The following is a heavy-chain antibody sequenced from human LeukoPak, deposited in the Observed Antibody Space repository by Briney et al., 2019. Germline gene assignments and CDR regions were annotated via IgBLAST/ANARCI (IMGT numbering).Heavy chain of an antibody. CDR3: ARHGGYFDY. D-gene: IGHD3-16*01. CDR1: GGSFSGYY. CDR2: IYYSGST. J-gene: IGHJ4*02. Sequence: PSETLSLTCAVYGGSFSGYYWSWIRQPPGKGLEWIGSIYYSGSTYYNPSLKSRVTISVDTSKSQFSLKLSSVTAADTAVYYCARHGGYFDYWGQGTLVTVSS. V-gene: IGHV4-34*01.